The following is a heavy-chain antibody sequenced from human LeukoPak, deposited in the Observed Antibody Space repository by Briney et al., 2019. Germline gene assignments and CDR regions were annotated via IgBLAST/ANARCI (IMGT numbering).Heavy chain of an antibody. CDR2: IYHSGST. Sequence: SETLSLTCAVSGYSISSGYYWGWIRQPPGKGLEWIGSIYHSGSTYYNPSLKSRVTISVDTSKNQFSLKLSSVPAADTAVYYCATSYHGSGSYYSLYFDYWGQGTLVTVSS. CDR1: GYSISSGYY. D-gene: IGHD3-10*01. J-gene: IGHJ4*02. V-gene: IGHV4-38-2*01. CDR3: ATSYHGSGSYYSLYFDY.